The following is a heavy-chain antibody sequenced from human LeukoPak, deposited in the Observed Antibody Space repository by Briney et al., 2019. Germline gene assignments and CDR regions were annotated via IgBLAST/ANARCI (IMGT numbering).Heavy chain of an antibody. CDR2: VYYSGST. CDR3: VRRRYFDSDGYWYYFDY. D-gene: IGHD3-22*01. J-gene: IGHJ4*02. V-gene: IGHV4-59*08. Sequence: PSETLSLTCTVSGDSISSYYWNWIRQPPGRGLEWIGQVYYSGSTNYNPSLKSRVTISPDMSKSQFSLKLTPVTAADTAVYYCVRRRYFDSDGYWYYFDYWGQGTLVTVSS. CDR1: GDSISSYY.